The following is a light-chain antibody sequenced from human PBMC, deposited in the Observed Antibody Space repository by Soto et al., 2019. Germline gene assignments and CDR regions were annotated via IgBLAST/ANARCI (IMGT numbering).Light chain of an antibody. CDR3: QSYDSSLSAVV. CDR1: SSNIGAGYD. J-gene: IGLJ2*01. CDR2: GNS. V-gene: IGLV1-40*01. Sequence: QSVLTQPTSVSGATGQRVTISCTGSSSNIGAGYDVHWYQQLPGTAPKLLIYGNSNRPSGVPDRFSGSKSGTSASLAITGLQAEDEADYYCQSYDSSLSAVVFGGGTKLTV.